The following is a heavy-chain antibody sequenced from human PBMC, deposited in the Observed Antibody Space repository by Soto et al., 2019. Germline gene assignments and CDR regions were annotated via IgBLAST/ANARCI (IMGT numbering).Heavy chain of an antibody. CDR1: GASISRYY. J-gene: IGHJ3*02. V-gene: IGHV4-59*01. CDR3: ARVRNDYGDYEPIDI. D-gene: IGHD4-17*01. CDR2: IYYSGST. Sequence: PSETMSLTCTVSGASISRYYLSWIRKTPGKGLEWIGYIYYSGSTNYNPSLKSRVTISVDTSKNQFSLKLSSVTAADTAVYYCARVRNDYGDYEPIDIWGQGTMVTVS.